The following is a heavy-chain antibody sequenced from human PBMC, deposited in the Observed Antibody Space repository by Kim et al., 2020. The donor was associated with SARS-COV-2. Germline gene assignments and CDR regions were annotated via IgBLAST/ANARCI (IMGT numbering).Heavy chain of an antibody. CDR2: IIPIFGTA. V-gene: IGHV1-69*13. CDR3: ARDYQTSIAAAGTSYFDY. J-gene: IGHJ4*02. CDR1: GGTFSSYA. D-gene: IGHD6-13*01. Sequence: SVKVSCKASGGTFSSYAISWVRQAPGQGLEWMGGIIPIFGTANYAQKFQGRVTITADESTSTAYMELSSLRSEDTAVYYCARDYQTSIAAAGTSYFDYWGQGTLVTVSS.